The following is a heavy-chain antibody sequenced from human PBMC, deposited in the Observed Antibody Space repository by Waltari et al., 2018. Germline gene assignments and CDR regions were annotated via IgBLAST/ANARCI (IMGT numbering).Heavy chain of an antibody. CDR3: ARDRGRGLYLDV. J-gene: IGHJ4*02. Sequence: TRGGWVRQSTQRGLEWIGQVLSTGKTNYSPSFANRVTMSLDASNNQVSLKVTSATAADTAVYYCARDRGRGLYLDVWGPGTLVTVSP. D-gene: IGHD2-15*01. V-gene: IGHV4-4*02. CDR1: TR. CDR2: VLSTGKT.